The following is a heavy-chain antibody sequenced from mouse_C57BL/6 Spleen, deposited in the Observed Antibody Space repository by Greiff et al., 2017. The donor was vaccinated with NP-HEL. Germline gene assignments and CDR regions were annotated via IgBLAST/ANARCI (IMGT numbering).Heavy chain of an antibody. CDR1: GYTFTSYW. J-gene: IGHJ3*01. Sequence: QVQLQQPGAELVKPGASVKLSCKASGYTFTSYWMHWVKQRPGQGLEWIGMIHPNSGSTNYNEKFKSKATLTVDKSSSTAYMQLSSLTSEDSAVYYCSLFGSSYKAYWGQGTLVTVSA. CDR3: SLFGSSYKAY. D-gene: IGHD1-1*01. CDR2: IHPNSGST. V-gene: IGHV1-64*01.